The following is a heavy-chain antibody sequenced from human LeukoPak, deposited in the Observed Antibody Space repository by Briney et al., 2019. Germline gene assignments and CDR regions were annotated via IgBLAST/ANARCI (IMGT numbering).Heavy chain of an antibody. J-gene: IGHJ3*01. D-gene: IGHD2/OR15-2a*01. CDR3: ARPANLYYSADAFAL. CDR2: IGGYSGHT. Sequence: ASVKVSCTASGYSFTDYSINWVRLAPGQGLEWNGWIGGYSGHTQYAEKFQGRVIMATNTSTKTAYMELTNLRSDDTAVYYCARPANLYYSADAFALWGQGTLVTVSS. V-gene: IGHV1-18*04. CDR1: GYSFTDYS.